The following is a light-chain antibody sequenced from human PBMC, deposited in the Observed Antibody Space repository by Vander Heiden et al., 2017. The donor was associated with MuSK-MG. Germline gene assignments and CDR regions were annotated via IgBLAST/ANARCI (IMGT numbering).Light chain of an antibody. CDR3: CSYAGRNIVV. Sequence: QSALTQPRTASGSPGQSVTISCTGTSSHVGGYNFVYWYQQHPGKAPKLMIYDVTKRPSGVPDRFSGSKGGNTASLTISGRKAEDEADYYCCSYAGRNIVVFGGGTKLTVL. V-gene: IGLV2-11*01. J-gene: IGLJ2*01. CDR1: SSHVGGYNF. CDR2: DVT.